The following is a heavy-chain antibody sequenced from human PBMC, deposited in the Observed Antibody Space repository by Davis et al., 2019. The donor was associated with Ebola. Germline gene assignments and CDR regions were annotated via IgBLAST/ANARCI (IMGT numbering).Heavy chain of an antibody. Sequence: PGGSLRLSCKGSGYSFTNYWIGWVRQMPGKGLEWMGIIYPDDSDTRYSPSFQGHVTISADKSRTTAYLQWGSLKASDTGMYYCVRLAPRDTVTTIEFWGQGTLVTVSS. J-gene: IGHJ4*02. D-gene: IGHD4-17*01. CDR3: VRLAPRDTVTTIEF. V-gene: IGHV5-51*01. CDR2: IYPDDSDT. CDR1: GYSFTNYW.